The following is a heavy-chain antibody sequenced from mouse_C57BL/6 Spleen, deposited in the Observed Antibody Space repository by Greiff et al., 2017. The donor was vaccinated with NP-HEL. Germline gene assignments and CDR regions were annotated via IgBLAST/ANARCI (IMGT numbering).Heavy chain of an antibody. CDR2: IYPSDSET. Sequence: VQLQQPGAELVRPGSSVKLSCKASGYTFTSYWMDWVKQRPGQGLEWIGNIYPSDSETHYNQKFKDKATLTVDKSSSTAYMQLSSLTSEDSAVYYCARSYDYDDGGFAYWGQGTLVTVSA. CDR3: ARSYDYDDGGFAY. D-gene: IGHD2-4*01. J-gene: IGHJ3*01. CDR1: GYTFTSYW. V-gene: IGHV1-61*01.